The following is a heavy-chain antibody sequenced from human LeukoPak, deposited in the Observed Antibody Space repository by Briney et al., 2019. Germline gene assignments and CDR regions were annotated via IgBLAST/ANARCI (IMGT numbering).Heavy chain of an antibody. CDR1: GFTFSGYD. CDR2: TSSSSTI. V-gene: IGHV3-69-1*01. Sequence: GGSLRLPCAASGFTFSGYDMSWVRQAPGKGLEWVSYTSSSSTIYYADSVKSRFTISRDNAKNSLYLQMNSLRAEDTAVYYCARLRYYGMDVWGQGTTVTVSS. CDR3: ARLRYYGMDV. J-gene: IGHJ6*02.